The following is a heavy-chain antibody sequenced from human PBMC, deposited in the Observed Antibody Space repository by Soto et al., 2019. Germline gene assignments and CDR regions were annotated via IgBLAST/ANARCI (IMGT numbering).Heavy chain of an antibody. CDR3: ARAGYCSGGSCYSGADY. CDR1: GYTFTSYD. V-gene: IGHV1-8*01. Sequence: QVQLVQSGAEVKKPGASVKVSCKASGYTFTSYDINWVRQATGQGLEWMGWMNPNSGNTGYAQKFQGRVNITRSTSISTAYMELSSLRSEDTAVYYCARAGYCSGGSCYSGADYWGQGTLVTVSS. CDR2: MNPNSGNT. J-gene: IGHJ4*02. D-gene: IGHD2-15*01.